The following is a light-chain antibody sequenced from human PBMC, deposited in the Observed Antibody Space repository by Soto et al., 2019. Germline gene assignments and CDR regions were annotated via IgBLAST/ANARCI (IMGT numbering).Light chain of an antibody. J-gene: IGKJ2*01. V-gene: IGKV4-1*01. CDR2: WAS. Sequence: DIVMTQSPDSLAVSLGERATINCKSSQSVLYSSNNKNYLAWYQQKPGQPPKLLISWASTRESGVPDRFTGSGSGTDFTLTISSLQAEDAAVYYCQQYYCSSSTFAQGTKLEIK. CDR1: QSVLYSSNNKNY. CDR3: QQYYCSSST.